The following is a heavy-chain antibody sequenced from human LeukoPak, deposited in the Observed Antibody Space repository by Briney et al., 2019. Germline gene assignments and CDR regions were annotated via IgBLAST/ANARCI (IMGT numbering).Heavy chain of an antibody. Sequence: LGESLKISCKGSGYSFTSWSIGWVRQMPGKGLEWMGIIYPGDSDARYSPSFQGQVTISADKSISTAYLQWSSLKASDTAMYYRARKMDDSSSWYRSYYFDYWGQGTLVTVSS. CDR2: IYPGDSDA. CDR1: GYSFTSWS. J-gene: IGHJ4*02. CDR3: ARKMDDSSSWYRSYYFDY. V-gene: IGHV5-51*01. D-gene: IGHD6-13*01.